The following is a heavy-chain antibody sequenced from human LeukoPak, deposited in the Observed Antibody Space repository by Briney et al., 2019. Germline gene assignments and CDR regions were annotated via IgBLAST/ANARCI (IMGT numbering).Heavy chain of an antibody. CDR3: ASGIVGAYALAR. CDR2: MHTETTR. CDR1: GFSFSDYY. Sequence: GGSLRLSCAASGFSFSDYYMSWMRQAPGKGLEWVSYMHTETTRKHADSVKGRFTISRDNAKNTLYLQMNSLRAEDTAIYYCASGIVGAYALARWGQGTLVTISS. J-gene: IGHJ5*02. D-gene: IGHD1-26*01. V-gene: IGHV3-11*04.